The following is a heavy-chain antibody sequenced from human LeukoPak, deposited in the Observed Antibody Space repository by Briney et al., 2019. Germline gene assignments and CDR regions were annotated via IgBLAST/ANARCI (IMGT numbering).Heavy chain of an antibody. CDR3: ARGPLRHYYGSGDDAFDI. Sequence: KPSETLSLTCTVSGGSISSYYWSWIRPPPGKGLEWIGYIYYSGSTNYNPSLKSRVTISVDTSKNQFSLKLSSVTAADTAVYYCARGPLRHYYGSGDDAFDIWGQGTMVTVSS. CDR2: IYYSGST. J-gene: IGHJ3*02. D-gene: IGHD3-10*01. CDR1: GGSISSYY. V-gene: IGHV4-59*01.